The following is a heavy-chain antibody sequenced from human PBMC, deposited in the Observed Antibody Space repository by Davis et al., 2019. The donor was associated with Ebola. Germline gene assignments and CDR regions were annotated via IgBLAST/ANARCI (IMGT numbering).Heavy chain of an antibody. J-gene: IGHJ3*02. V-gene: IGHV1-24*01. CDR1: GYTLTELS. D-gene: IGHD1-26*01. Sequence: ASVKVSCKVSGYTLTELSMHWVRQAPGKGLEWMGGFDPEDGETIYAQKFQGRVTMTEDTSTDTAYMELSSLRSEDTAVYYCATEPGGYGRDAFDIWGQGTMVTVSS. CDR2: FDPEDGET. CDR3: ATEPGGYGRDAFDI.